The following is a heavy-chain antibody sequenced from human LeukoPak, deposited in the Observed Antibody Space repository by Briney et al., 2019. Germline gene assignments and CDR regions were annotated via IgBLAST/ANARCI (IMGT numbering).Heavy chain of an antibody. CDR1: GGSISSSRYY. CDR2: IHYSGST. CDR3: VRTRLSDHIVPAAERADDACDM. V-gene: IGHV4-39*07. Sequence: PSETLSLTCTVSGGSISSSRYYWGWIRQPPGKGLEWIGSIHYSGSTYYNPSLKSRVTVSVDTSKNQFSLKLSSVAAADTAVYFCVRTRLSDHIVPAAERADDACDMWGQGTMVTVSS. J-gene: IGHJ3*02. D-gene: IGHD2-2*01.